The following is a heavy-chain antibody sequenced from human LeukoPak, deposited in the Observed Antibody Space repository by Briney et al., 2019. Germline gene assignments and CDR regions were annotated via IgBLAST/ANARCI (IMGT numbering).Heavy chain of an antibody. CDR1: GYTFTGYY. CDR2: INPNSGGT. D-gene: IGHD4-17*01. Sequence: ASVKVSCKASGYTFTGYYMHWVRQAPGQGLEWMGWINPNSGGTNYAQKFQGRATMTRDTSISTAYMELSRLRSDDTAVYYCARRTTVTTYMDVWGKGTTVTVSS. J-gene: IGHJ6*04. V-gene: IGHV1-2*02. CDR3: ARRTTVTTYMDV.